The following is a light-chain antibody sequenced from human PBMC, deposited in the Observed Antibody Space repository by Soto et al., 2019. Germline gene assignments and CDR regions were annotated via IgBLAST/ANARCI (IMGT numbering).Light chain of an antibody. Sequence: QSVLTQPASVSGSPGQSITISCTGTISDIGAYNYVSWYQHHPGKAPKLMIFEVSNRPSGVSLRFSGSKSGNTASLTISGLQADDEADYYCCSYTATSTLGAVFGGGTKLTVL. J-gene: IGLJ2*01. V-gene: IGLV2-14*01. CDR3: CSYTATSTLGAV. CDR1: ISDIGAYNY. CDR2: EVS.